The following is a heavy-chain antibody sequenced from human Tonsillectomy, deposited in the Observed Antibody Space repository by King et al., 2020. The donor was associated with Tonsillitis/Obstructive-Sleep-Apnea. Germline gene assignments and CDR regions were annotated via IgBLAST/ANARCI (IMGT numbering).Heavy chain of an antibody. V-gene: IGHV4-34*01. CDR3: GGANYDFWSGYSYYYYYYMDV. CDR1: GGSFSGYY. CDR2: INHSGST. D-gene: IGHD3-3*01. J-gene: IGHJ6*03. Sequence: VQLQQWGAGLLKPSETLSLTCAVYGGSFSGYYWSWIRQPPGKGLEWIGEINHSGSTNYNPSLKSRVTISVDTSKNQFSLKLSSVTAADTAVYYCGGANYDFWSGYSYYYYYYMDVWGKGTTVTVSS.